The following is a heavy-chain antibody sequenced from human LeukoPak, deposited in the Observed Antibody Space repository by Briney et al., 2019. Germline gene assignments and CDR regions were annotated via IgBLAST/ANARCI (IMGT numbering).Heavy chain of an antibody. D-gene: IGHD5-18*01. Sequence: GRSLRLSCAASGFIFSSYWMSWVRQAPGKGLEWVANIKKDGSEKYYADSVKGRFTISRDNAKTSLYLQMNSLRAEDTAVYYCARHLSGVTGYTYGRGIDYWGQGTLVTVSS. CDR3: ARHLSGVTGYTYGRGIDY. V-gene: IGHV3-7*01. CDR2: IKKDGSEK. CDR1: GFIFSSYW. J-gene: IGHJ4*02.